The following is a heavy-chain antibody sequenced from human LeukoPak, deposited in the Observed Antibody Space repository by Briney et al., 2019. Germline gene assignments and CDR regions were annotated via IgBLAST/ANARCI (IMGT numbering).Heavy chain of an antibody. D-gene: IGHD2-21*02. Sequence: PWASVKVSCKVSGYTLTELSMHWVRQAPGKGLEWMGGFDPEDGETIYAQKFQGRVTMTEDTSTDTAYMELSSLRSDDTAVYYCASRGGVTQVSDYYYFAMDVWGQGTTVTVSS. CDR2: FDPEDGET. CDR3: ASRGGVTQVSDYYYFAMDV. V-gene: IGHV1-24*01. J-gene: IGHJ6*02. CDR1: GYTLTELS.